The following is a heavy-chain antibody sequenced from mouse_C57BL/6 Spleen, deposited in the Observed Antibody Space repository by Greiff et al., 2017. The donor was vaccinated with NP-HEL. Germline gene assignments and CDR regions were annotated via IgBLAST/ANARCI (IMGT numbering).Heavy chain of an antibody. J-gene: IGHJ4*01. D-gene: IGHD2-1*01. V-gene: IGHV1-50*01. Sequence: QVQLQQSGAELVKPGASVKLSCKASGYTFTSYWMQWVKQRPGQGLEWIGEIDPSDSYTNSNQKFKGKATLTVDTSSSTAYMQLSSLTSEDSAVYYCARGGNYEGCAMDYWGQGTSVTVSS. CDR3: ARGGNYEGCAMDY. CDR1: GYTFTSYW. CDR2: IDPSDSYT.